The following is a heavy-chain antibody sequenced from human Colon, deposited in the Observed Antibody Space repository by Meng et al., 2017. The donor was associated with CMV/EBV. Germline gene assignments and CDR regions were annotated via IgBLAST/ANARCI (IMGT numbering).Heavy chain of an antibody. CDR2: IHTIYST. CDR3: ARDTGTTGTGSLFDY. V-gene: IGHV4-4*07. D-gene: IGHD1-1*01. J-gene: IGHJ4*02. Sequence: QVWVPDSGPAPGTPSVPLALNCRSSGGSISTYYRNWTGQSDGKVLEWIGRIHTIYSTNHNPSLTSRVTISVDTSKHQFSLKLTPVTAADTAVYYCARDTGTTGTGSLFDYWGQGILVTVSS. CDR1: GGSISTYY.